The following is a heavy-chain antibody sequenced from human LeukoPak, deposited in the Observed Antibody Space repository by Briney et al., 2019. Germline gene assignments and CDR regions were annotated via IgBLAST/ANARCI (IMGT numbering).Heavy chain of an antibody. Sequence: GGSLRLSCAASGFTFSSYAMSWVRQAPGKGLEWVSAISGSGGSTYYADSVKGRFTISRDNSKNTLYLQMNSLRAEDTAVHYCAKELGSGSYIEWNYFDYWGQGTLVTVSS. V-gene: IGHV3-23*01. J-gene: IGHJ4*02. D-gene: IGHD1-26*01. CDR3: AKELGSGSYIEWNYFDY. CDR1: GFTFSSYA. CDR2: ISGSGGST.